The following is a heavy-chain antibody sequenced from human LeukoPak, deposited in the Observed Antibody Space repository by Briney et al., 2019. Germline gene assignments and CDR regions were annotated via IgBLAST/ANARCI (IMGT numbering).Heavy chain of an antibody. V-gene: IGHV4-59*01. Sequence: SETLSLTCIVSGGSIDSYYWTWLRQPPGKGLGWIAYIFYSASTNYNPSLKGRATITVDTSKNQFSLNLRSVTAADMAVYYCARGRTSGGYPHFDSWGQGIQVTVSS. CDR1: GGSIDSYY. J-gene: IGHJ4*02. CDR3: ARGRTSGGYPHFDS. CDR2: IFYSAST. D-gene: IGHD6-19*01.